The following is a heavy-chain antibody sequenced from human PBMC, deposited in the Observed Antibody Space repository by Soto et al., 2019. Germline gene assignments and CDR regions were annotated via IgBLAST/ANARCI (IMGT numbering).Heavy chain of an antibody. CDR1: GGSISSYY. J-gene: IGHJ1*01. CDR2: IYYSGST. CDR3: ASTYCSGGSCYLSAEYFQH. D-gene: IGHD2-15*01. Sequence: QVQLQESGPGLVKPSETLSLTCTVSGGSISSYYWSWIRQPPGKGLEWIGYIYYSGSTNYNPSLKSRVTISVDTSKNQVSLKLSAVTAADTAVYYCASTYCSGGSCYLSAEYFQHWGQGTLVTVSS. V-gene: IGHV4-59*08.